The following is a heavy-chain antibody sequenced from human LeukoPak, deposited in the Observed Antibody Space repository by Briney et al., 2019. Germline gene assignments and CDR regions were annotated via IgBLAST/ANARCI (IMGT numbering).Heavy chain of an antibody. CDR1: GFTFDDYA. CDR2: ISWNSGSI. CDR3: AKDNCGGDCYYDY. Sequence: GGSLRLSCAASGFTFDDYAMHWARQAPGKGLEWVSGISWNSGSIGYADSVKGRFTIPRDNAKNSLYLQMNSLRAEDTALYYCAKDNCGGDCYYDYWGQGTLVTVSS. D-gene: IGHD2-21*02. J-gene: IGHJ4*02. V-gene: IGHV3-9*01.